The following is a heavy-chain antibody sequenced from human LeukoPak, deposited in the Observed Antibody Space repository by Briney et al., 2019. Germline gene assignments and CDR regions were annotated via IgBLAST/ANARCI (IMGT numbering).Heavy chain of an antibody. CDR2: IYYTGST. V-gene: IGHV4-59*01. CDR3: ARGISSGWQHYYFDY. CDR1: GGSISSFY. D-gene: IGHD6-19*01. J-gene: IGHJ4*02. Sequence: SETLSLTCTVSGGSISSFYWSWIRQPPGKGLEWIGYIYYTGSTNYNPSLKSRVTISVDTSENQFSLKLSSVTAADTAVYYCARGISSGWQHYYFDYWGQGTLVTVSS.